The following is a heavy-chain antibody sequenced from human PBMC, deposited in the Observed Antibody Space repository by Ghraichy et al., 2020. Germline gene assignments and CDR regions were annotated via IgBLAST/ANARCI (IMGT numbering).Heavy chain of an antibody. CDR3: AATSHGFDF. CDR2: ISGSGRNT. Sequence: RGSLRLSCAASGFTFTYAMSWVRQAPGKGLEWVSRISGSGRNTYYADSVKGRFTISRDNSKNALELQMNSLRAEDTAVYYCAATSHGFDFWGQGTMVSVSS. CDR1: GFTFTYA. J-gene: IGHJ3*01. D-gene: IGHD1-1*01. V-gene: IGHV3-23*01.